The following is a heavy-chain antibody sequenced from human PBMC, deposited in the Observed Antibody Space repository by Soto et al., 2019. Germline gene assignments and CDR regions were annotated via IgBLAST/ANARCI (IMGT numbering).Heavy chain of an antibody. J-gene: IGHJ5*02. Sequence: QVQLVQSAPEVKKPGASVTVSCKASGYTFTNYGLNWLRQAPGQGPQWMGRISTYNGLTNYAQKFQGRITMTTDASTNIVSMELRSLTSDDTDVYYCARDLRYGYNFGDWFDPWGQGTLVTVSS. CDR3: ARDLRYGYNFGDWFDP. D-gene: IGHD3-16*01. CDR2: ISTYNGLT. CDR1: GYTFTNYG. V-gene: IGHV1-18*04.